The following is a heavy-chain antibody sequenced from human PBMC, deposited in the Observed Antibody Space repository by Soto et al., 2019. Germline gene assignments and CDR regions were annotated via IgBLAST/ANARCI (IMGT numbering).Heavy chain of an antibody. CDR2: IRGDGGQT. CDR3: ARDVGLDSDDFFAY. V-gene: IGHV3-23*01. J-gene: IGHJ4*02. CDR1: GFTFTSYG. Sequence: GGSLRLSCTASGFTFTSYGMGWVRQAPGRGLQWVSTIRGDGGQTHYTDSVKGRFSISRDNSKNTVYLQMDSLRAEDTAMYFCARDVGLDSDDFFAYWGQGTQVTVSS. D-gene: IGHD3-9*01.